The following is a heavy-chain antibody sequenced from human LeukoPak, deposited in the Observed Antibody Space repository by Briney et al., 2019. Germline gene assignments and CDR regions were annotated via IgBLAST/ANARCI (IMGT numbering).Heavy chain of an antibody. CDR2: IKQDGSEK. Sequence: GGSLRLSCAASGFTFSDYYMSWIRQAPGKGLEWVANIKQDGSEKYYVDSVKGRFAISRDNAKNSLYLQMNSLRAEDTAVYYCTRPVEEEWLLYEDGDNWFDPWGQGTLVTVSS. CDR1: GFTFSDYY. J-gene: IGHJ5*02. D-gene: IGHD3-3*01. V-gene: IGHV3-7*01. CDR3: TRPVEEEWLLYEDGDNWFDP.